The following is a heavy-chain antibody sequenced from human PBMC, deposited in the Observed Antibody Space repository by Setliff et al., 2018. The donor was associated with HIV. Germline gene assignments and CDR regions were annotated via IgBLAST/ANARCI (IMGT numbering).Heavy chain of an antibody. CDR1: GGSINSGTYY. Sequence: SETLSLTCTVSGGSINSGTYYWSWIRQPAGKGLEWIGRVYNSGSANYNPSLTSRVTMSVDTSKNQFSPNLNSLTAADTAIYYCARGAEYPNWYFDLWGRGTLVTSPQ. V-gene: IGHV4-61*02. CDR2: VYNSGSA. J-gene: IGHJ2*01. CDR3: ARGAEYPNWYFDL.